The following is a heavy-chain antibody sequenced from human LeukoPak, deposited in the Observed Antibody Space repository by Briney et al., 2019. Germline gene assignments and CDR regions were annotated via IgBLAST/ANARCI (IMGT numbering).Heavy chain of an antibody. CDR3: ARDALGVYYYYYGMDV. J-gene: IGHJ6*02. D-gene: IGHD3-10*01. V-gene: IGHV3-48*03. Sequence: QPGGSLRLSCAASGFTFSSYEMNWVRQAPGKGLEWVSYISSSGSTIYNADSVKGRFTISRDNAKNSLYLQMNSLRAEDTAVYYCARDALGVYYYYYGMDVWGQGTTVTVSS. CDR2: ISSSGSTI. CDR1: GFTFSSYE.